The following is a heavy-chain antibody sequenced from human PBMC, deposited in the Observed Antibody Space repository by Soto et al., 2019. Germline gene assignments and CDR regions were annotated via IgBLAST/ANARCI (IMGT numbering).Heavy chain of an antibody. CDR1: GFTFSTYW. Sequence: EVQLVESGGGLVQPVGSLRLSCAASGFTFSTYWMSCVRQAPGKGLEWVDNIKTDESGIYYVDSVRGRLTTARDNASNFFYLQMNSLTGEDTAVYYCTRDGYPFALDVWCLGTSVTVSS. V-gene: IGHV3-7*01. J-gene: IGHJ6*02. CDR3: TRDGYPFALDV. CDR2: IKTDESGI. D-gene: IGHD5-12*01.